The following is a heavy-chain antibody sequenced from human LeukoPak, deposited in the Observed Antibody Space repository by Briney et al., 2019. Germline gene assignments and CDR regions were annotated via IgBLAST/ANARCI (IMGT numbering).Heavy chain of an antibody. CDR1: GFTFSSYS. J-gene: IGHJ4*02. CDR2: ISSSSSTI. Sequence: RSGGSLRLSCAASGFTFSSYSMNWVRQAPGKGLEWVSYISSSSSTIYYADSVKGRFTISRDNAKNSLYLQMNSLRDEDTAVYYCARGQVLRYFDWLTYFDYWGQGTLVTVSS. D-gene: IGHD3-9*01. V-gene: IGHV3-48*02. CDR3: ARGQVLRYFDWLTYFDY.